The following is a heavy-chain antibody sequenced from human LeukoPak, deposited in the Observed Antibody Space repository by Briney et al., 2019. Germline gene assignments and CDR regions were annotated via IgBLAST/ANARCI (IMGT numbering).Heavy chain of an antibody. V-gene: IGHV1-18*04. CDR3: ARDHYYGSGSSAI. CDR2: ISAYIGNT. Sequence: ASVKVSCKASECTFTGYYMHWVRQAPGQGLEWMGWISAYIGNTNYAQKLQGRVTMTTDTSTSTAYMELRSLRSDDTAVYYCARDHYYGSGSSAIWGQGTLVTVSS. CDR1: ECTFTGYY. J-gene: IGHJ4*02. D-gene: IGHD3-10*01.